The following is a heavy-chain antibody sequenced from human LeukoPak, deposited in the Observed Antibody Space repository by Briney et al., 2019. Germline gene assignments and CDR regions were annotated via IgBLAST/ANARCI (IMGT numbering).Heavy chain of an antibody. D-gene: IGHD1-26*01. CDR2: MYDSGST. CDR1: GAPINNQC. V-gene: IGHV4-59*08. J-gene: IGHJ5*02. Sequence: SETLSLPCRVSGAPINNQCWSWIRQSPGKGLQWIGYMYDSGSTNYSPSLESRATISMDASKNQISLKLTSVTAADTAVYYCGRGSPWPNNWLLPLGQGTLVTVSS. CDR3: GRGSPWPNNWLLP.